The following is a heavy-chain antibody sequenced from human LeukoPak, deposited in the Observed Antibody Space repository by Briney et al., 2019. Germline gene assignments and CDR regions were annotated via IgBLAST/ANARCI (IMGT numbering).Heavy chain of an antibody. J-gene: IGHJ6*03. CDR2: INWNGGST. CDR3: ARAGDYNWNYYYMDV. CDR1: GFTFDDYG. V-gene: IGHV3-20*04. Sequence: GGYLRLSCAASGFTFDDYGMSWVRQAPGKGLEWVSGINWNGGSTGYADSVKGRFTISRDHAKNSLYLQMNRLRAEDTALYYCARAGDYNWNYYYMDVWGKGTTLTVSS. D-gene: IGHD1-20*01.